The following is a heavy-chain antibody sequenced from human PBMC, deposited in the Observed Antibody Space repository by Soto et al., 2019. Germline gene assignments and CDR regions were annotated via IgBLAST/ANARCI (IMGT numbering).Heavy chain of an antibody. CDR1: GYSFTSYW. J-gene: IGHJ3*02. Sequence: GESLKISCKGSGYSFTSYWIGWVRQMPGKGLEWMGIIYPGASDTRYSPSFQGQVTISADKSISTAYLQRSSLKASDTAMYDCASPGDGYNYRSTLGAFDIWGQGTMVTVSS. D-gene: IGHD5-12*01. V-gene: IGHV5-51*01. CDR2: IYPGASDT. CDR3: ASPGDGYNYRSTLGAFDI.